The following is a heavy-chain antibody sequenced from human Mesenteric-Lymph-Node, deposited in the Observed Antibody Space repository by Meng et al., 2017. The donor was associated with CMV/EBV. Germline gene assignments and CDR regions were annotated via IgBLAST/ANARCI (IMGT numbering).Heavy chain of an antibody. V-gene: IGHV1-2*07. CDR2: IDPSNGDT. Sequence: ASVKVSCKPSGYVFSDYYLHWVRQAPGQGLLQWMGWIDPSNGDTKIGRDFQDRVSMTRDTSISTVYLDVSRLTSDDTAVYYCARESGSETDYYYYHAMDVWGQGTTVTVSS. CDR3: ARESGSETDYYYYHAMDV. D-gene: IGHD1-26*01. CDR1: GYVFSDYY. J-gene: IGHJ6*02.